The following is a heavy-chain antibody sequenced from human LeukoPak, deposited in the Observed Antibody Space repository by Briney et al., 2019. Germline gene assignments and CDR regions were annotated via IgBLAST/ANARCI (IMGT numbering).Heavy chain of an antibody. CDR2: IYYSGST. D-gene: IGHD3-10*01. CDR3: AREVGSGSPFDP. J-gene: IGHJ5*02. CDR1: GGSISSYY. V-gene: IGHV4-59*01. Sequence: PSETLSLTCTVSGGSISSYYWSWIRQPPGKGLEWIGYIYYSGSTNYNPSLKRRVTISVDTSKNQFSLKLSSVTAADTAVYYCAREVGSGSPFDPWGQGTLVTVSS.